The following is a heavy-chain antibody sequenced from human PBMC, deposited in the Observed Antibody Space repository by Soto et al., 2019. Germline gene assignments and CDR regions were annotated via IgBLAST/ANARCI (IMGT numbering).Heavy chain of an antibody. CDR1: GFTFSSYW. CDR2: INSDGSST. D-gene: IGHD2-15*01. V-gene: IGHV3-74*01. J-gene: IGHJ6*03. CDR3: ARAFGNCSGGSCYIGYYYYMDV. Sequence: GGSLRLSCAASGFTFSSYWMHWVRQAPGKGLVWVSRINSDGSSTSYADSVKGRFTISRDNAKNTLYLQMNSLRAEDTAVYYCARAFGNCSGGSCYIGYYYYMDVWGKGTTVTVLL.